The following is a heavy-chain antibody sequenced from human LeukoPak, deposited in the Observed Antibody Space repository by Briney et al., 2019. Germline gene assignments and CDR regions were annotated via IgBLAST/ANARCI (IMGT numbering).Heavy chain of an antibody. CDR2: IWYDGSNK. Sequence: PGGSLRLSCAASGFTFSSYGMHWVRQAPGKGLEWVAVIWYDGSNKYYADSVKGRFTISRDNSKNTLYLQMNSLRAEDTAVYYCARDCLDSYYYDSSGVDFDYWGQGTLVTVSS. CDR3: ARDCLDSYYYDSSGVDFDY. J-gene: IGHJ4*02. CDR1: GFTFSSYG. D-gene: IGHD3-22*01. V-gene: IGHV3-33*01.